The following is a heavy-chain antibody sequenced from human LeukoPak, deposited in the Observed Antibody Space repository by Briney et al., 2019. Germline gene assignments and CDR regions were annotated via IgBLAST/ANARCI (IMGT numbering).Heavy chain of an antibody. J-gene: IGHJ4*02. Sequence: GGSLRLSCAASGLTFSTYSMNWVRQAPGKGLEWVSSISSSSSYIYYADSVKGRFTISRDNAKNSLYLQMNSLRAEDTAVYYCARGYYDSSGYGNWGQGTLVTVSS. CDR3: ARGYYDSSGYGN. D-gene: IGHD3-22*01. CDR1: GLTFSTYS. CDR2: ISSSSSYI. V-gene: IGHV3-21*01.